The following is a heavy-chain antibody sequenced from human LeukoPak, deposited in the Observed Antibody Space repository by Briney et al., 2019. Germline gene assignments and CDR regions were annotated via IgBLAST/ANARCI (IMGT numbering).Heavy chain of an antibody. D-gene: IGHD2-2*01. V-gene: IGHV3-23*01. CDR2: ILGGAGST. Sequence: PWGSLRLSCAASGFTFSSYGMSWVRQAPGKGLEWVSGILGGAGSTYYADSVKGRFTISRDNSKNTLYLQMNSLRAEDTAVYYCAHGTMYQLDYWGQGTLVTVSS. CDR1: GFTFSSYG. CDR3: AHGTMYQLDY. J-gene: IGHJ4*02.